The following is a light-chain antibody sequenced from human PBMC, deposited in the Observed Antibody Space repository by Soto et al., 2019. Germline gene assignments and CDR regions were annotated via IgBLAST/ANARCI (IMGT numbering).Light chain of an antibody. CDR1: QSVSTY. Sequence: EIVLTQSPATLSLSPGESATLSCRASQSVSTYLAWHQQKPGQAPRLLIYEASKRATGIPARFSGSGSGTDFTLTISSLEPEDFAVYYCQQRSNWPITFGQGTRLEIK. J-gene: IGKJ5*01. V-gene: IGKV3-11*01. CDR3: QQRSNWPIT. CDR2: EAS.